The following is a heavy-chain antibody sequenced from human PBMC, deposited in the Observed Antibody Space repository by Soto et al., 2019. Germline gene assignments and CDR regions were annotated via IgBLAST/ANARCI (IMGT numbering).Heavy chain of an antibody. CDR3: GKGKLGYCTGGSCYYYGVDV. V-gene: IGHV3-23*01. Sequence: EVQLLESGGGLVQPGGSLRLSCAASGFTFSNYAMSWVRQAPGKGLEWVSTISGSGVRTYYADSVKGRFTISRDNSKNTLYLQMDSLRADDTAVYYCGKGKLGYCTGGSCYYYGVDVWGRGTTVTVSS. D-gene: IGHD2-15*01. CDR1: GFTFSNYA. J-gene: IGHJ6*02. CDR2: ISGSGVRT.